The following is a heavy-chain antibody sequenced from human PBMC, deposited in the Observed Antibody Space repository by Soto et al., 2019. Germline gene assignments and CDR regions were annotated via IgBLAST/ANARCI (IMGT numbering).Heavy chain of an antibody. CDR3: ARESGGATATLDYYYFYMDV. CDR2: INPNSGVT. Sequence: GASVKVSCKASGDTLTDYYMHWVRQAPGQGLEWMGWINPNSGVTKYAQKFRGWVTMTRDTSIRTVYMELSRLKSDDTAVYYCARESGGATATLDYYYFYMDVWGKGTTVTVSS. V-gene: IGHV1-2*04. CDR1: GDTLTDYY. J-gene: IGHJ6*03. D-gene: IGHD5-12*01.